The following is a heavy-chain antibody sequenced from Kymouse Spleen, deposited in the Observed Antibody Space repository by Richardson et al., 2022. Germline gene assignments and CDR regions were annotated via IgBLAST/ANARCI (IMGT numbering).Heavy chain of an antibody. CDR1: GFTFSSYG. V-gene: IGHV3-33*01. Sequence: QVQLVESGGGVVQPGRSLRLSCAASGFTFSSYGMHWVRQAPGKGLEWVAVIWYDGSNKYYADSVKGRFTISRDNSKNTLYLQMNSLRAEDTAVYYCARERTGTLFDPWGQGTLVTVSS. J-gene: IGHJ5*02. D-gene: IGHD1-1*01,IGHD1-20*01,IGHD1-7*01. CDR3: ARERTGTLFDP. CDR2: IWYDGSNK.